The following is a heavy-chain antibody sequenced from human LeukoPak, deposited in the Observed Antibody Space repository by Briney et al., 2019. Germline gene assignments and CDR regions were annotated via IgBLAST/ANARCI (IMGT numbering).Heavy chain of an antibody. V-gene: IGHV3-23*01. CDR1: GFTFSSYT. D-gene: IGHD3-10*01. CDR3: AKDPNCVRGY. CDR2: IGTSAGST. Sequence: GGSLRLSCATSGFTFSSYTMTWVRQAPGKGLEYVSGIGTSAGSTIYADSVKGRFTISRDNSKNTVYLQMDSLRVEDTAVYYCAKDPNCVRGYWGQGTLVTVSS. J-gene: IGHJ4*02.